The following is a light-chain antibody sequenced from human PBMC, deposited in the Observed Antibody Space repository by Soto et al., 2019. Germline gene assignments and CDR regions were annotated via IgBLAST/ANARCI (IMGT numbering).Light chain of an antibody. V-gene: IGKV3-20*01. CDR2: GAS. J-gene: IGKJ5*01. Sequence: DIVLTQSPGTLSLSPGERATLSCRASQSVSSSYLAWYQRKPGQAPRLLIYGASSRATGIPDRFSGSGSGTDFTLTISRLEPEDFAVYYCQQYGSSPRTFGQGTRLEIK. CDR3: QQYGSSPRT. CDR1: QSVSSSY.